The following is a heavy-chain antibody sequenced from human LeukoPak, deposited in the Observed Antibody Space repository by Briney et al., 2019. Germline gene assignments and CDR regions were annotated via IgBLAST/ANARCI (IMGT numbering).Heavy chain of an antibody. J-gene: IGHJ4*02. CDR3: ARVQYSSSWYELGVDY. V-gene: IGHV4-34*01. CDR1: GGSFSGYY. CDR2: INHSGST. Sequence: PSETLSLTCAVYGGSFSGYYWSWIRQPPGKGLEWIGEINHSGSTNYNPSLKSRVTISVDTSKNQFSLKLSSVTAADTAVYYCARVQYSSSWYELGVDYWGQGTLVTVSS. D-gene: IGHD6-13*01.